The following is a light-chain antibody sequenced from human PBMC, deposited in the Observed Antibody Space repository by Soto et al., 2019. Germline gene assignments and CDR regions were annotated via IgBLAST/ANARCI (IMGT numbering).Light chain of an antibody. CDR1: QSISVW. CDR2: KAS. J-gene: IGKJ1*01. CDR3: QQYNSYSPT. Sequence: DIQMTQSPSSLSASVVYRVTITCRASQSISVWLAWYQQKAGKAPNLLIYKASRLESGVPSRFSGSGSETEFTLTISGLQPGDSATYYCQQYNSYSPTFGQGTKVDIK. V-gene: IGKV1-5*03.